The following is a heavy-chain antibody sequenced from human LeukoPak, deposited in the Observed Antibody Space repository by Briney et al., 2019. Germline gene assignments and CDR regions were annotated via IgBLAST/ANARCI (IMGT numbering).Heavy chain of an antibody. CDR2: ISGSGGST. CDR3: AKGGLAAAGTSSHFDY. J-gene: IGHJ4*02. V-gene: IGHV3-23*01. Sequence: PGGSLRLSCAASGFTFSSYAMSWVRQAPGKGLEWVSAISGSGGSTHYADSVKGRFTISRDNSKNTLYLQMNSLRAEDTAVYYCAKGGLAAAGTSSHFDYWGQGTLVTVSS. D-gene: IGHD6-13*01. CDR1: GFTFSSYA.